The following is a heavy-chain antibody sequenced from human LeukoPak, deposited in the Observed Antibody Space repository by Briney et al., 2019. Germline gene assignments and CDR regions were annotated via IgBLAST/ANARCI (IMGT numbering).Heavy chain of an antibody. V-gene: IGHV1-24*01. CDR2: FDPEDGET. CDR3: AREGGDYDGFDL. J-gene: IGHJ2*01. D-gene: IGHD4-17*01. Sequence: ASVKVSCKVSGYTLTELSMHWVRQAPGKGLEWMGGFDPEDGETIYAQKFQGRVTITRDTSASTAYMELSSLRSEDTAVYYCAREGGDYDGFDLWGRGTLVTVSS. CDR1: GYTLTELS.